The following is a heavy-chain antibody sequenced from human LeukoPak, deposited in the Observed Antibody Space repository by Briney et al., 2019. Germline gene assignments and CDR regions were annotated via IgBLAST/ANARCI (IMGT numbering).Heavy chain of an antibody. CDR3: ARVGEYQLLPDY. Sequence: GGSLRLSCAASGFTFSSYSMNWVRQAPGKGLEWVSSISSSSSYIYYADSVKGRFSISRDNAKNSLYLQMNSLRAEVTAVYYCARVGEYQLLPDYWGQGTLVTVSS. J-gene: IGHJ4*02. V-gene: IGHV3-21*01. CDR2: ISSSSSYI. CDR1: GFTFSSYS. D-gene: IGHD2-2*01.